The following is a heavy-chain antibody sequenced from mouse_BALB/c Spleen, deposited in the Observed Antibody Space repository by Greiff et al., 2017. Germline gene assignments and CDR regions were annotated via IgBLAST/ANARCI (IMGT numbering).Heavy chain of an antibody. D-gene: IGHD2-14*01. CDR3: ARGGYYRYEGYFDY. CDR2: ISYDGSN. J-gene: IGHJ2*01. CDR1: GYSITSGYY. V-gene: IGHV3-6*02. Sequence: EVKLEESGPGLVKPSQSLSLTCSVTGYSITSGYYWNWIRQFPGNKLEWMGYISYDGSNNYNPSLKNRISITRDTSKNQFFLKLNSVTTEDTATYYCARGGYYRYEGYFDYWGQGTTLTVSP.